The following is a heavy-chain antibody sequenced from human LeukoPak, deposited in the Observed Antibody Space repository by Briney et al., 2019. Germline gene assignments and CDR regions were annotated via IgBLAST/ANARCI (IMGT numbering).Heavy chain of an antibody. Sequence: SQTLSLTCTVSGGSVTSGNYYWNWIRQPAGKGLEWIGRIYTNGGASYNPSLKSRVTISVDPSKNQFSLKLSSVTAADTAVYYCAREFDYWGQGTLVTVSS. CDR3: AREFDY. V-gene: IGHV4-61*02. CDR2: IYTNGGA. CDR1: GGSVTSGNYY. J-gene: IGHJ4*02.